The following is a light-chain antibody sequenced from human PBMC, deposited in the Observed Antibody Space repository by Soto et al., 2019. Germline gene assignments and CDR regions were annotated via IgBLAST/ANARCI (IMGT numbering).Light chain of an antibody. Sequence: EIVMTQSPGTISVYTVAIAKLSGSSSQSVSSNLAWYQQKPGQAPRLLIYGASARATGIPARFSGSGSGTEFTLTIRSLQSEDFAVYYCQQYNNWPPINCGKGQRRAIK. J-gene: IGKJ5*01. V-gene: IGKV3-15*01. CDR2: GAS. CDR1: QSVSSN. CDR3: QQYNNWPPIN.